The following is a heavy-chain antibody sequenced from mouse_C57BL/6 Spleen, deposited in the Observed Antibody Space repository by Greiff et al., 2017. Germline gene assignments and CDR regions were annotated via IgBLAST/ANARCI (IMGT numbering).Heavy chain of an antibody. V-gene: IGHV1-4*01. Sequence: QVQLKESGAELARPGASVKMSCKASGYTFTSYTMHWVKQRPGQGLEWIGYINPSSGYTKYNQKFKDKATLTADKSSSTAYMQLCSLTSEDSAVYYCARSDYPFAMDYWGQGTSVTVSS. CDR2: INPSSGYT. CDR3: ARSDYPFAMDY. CDR1: GYTFTSYT. D-gene: IGHD1-1*02. J-gene: IGHJ4*01.